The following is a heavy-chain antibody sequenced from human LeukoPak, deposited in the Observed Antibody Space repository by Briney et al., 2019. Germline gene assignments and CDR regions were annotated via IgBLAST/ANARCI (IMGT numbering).Heavy chain of an antibody. CDR2: INPNSGGT. Sequence: ASVKVSCKASEYSFTGYYMHWVRQAPGQGLEWMGWINPNSGGTNYAQKFQGRVTMTRDTSISTAYMELSRLRSDDTAVYYCARDPDDSSGYYLDYWGQGTLVTVSS. D-gene: IGHD3-22*01. CDR1: EYSFTGYY. CDR3: ARDPDDSSGYYLDY. J-gene: IGHJ4*02. V-gene: IGHV1-2*02.